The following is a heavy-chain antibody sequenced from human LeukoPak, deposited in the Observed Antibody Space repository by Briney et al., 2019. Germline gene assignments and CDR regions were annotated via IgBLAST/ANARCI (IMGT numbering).Heavy chain of an antibody. CDR1: RGSINSGYYS. D-gene: IGHD1-1*01. CDR2: ISRSGST. CDR3: ARGNNDYWYLDL. V-gene: IGHV4-30-2*01. Sequence: SETLSLTCTVSRGSINSGYYSWNWVRQPPGKGLEWIGSISRSGSTYYNPSLKSRVTISVDSSKNQFSLKLTSVTAADTAVYLCARGNNDYWYLDLWGRGTRVTVSS. J-gene: IGHJ2*01.